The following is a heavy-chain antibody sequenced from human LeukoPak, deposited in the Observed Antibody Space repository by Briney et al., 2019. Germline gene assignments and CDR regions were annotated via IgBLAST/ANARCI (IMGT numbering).Heavy chain of an antibody. J-gene: IGHJ6*03. V-gene: IGHV4-59*12. CDR1: GDSSSRYY. Sequence: PSETLSLTCTVSGDSSSRYYWSWIRQPPGKGLEWIGYISYIGSTKYNPSLKSRVTISEDVSKNQFSLKLSSVTAADTAVYYCARDKRVAVAGTYIYYYYMDVWGNGTTVTISS. D-gene: IGHD6-19*01. CDR3: ARDKRVAVAGTYIYYYYMDV. CDR2: ISYIGST.